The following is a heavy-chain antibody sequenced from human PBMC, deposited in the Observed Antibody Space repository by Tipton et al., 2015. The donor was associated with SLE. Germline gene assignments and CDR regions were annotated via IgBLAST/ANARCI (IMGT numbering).Heavy chain of an antibody. CDR1: GGSISSHY. J-gene: IGHJ4*02. CDR2: IFYSGTT. CDR3: ARGPSMVVTPFDY. V-gene: IGHV4-59*08. Sequence: TLSLTCTVSGGSISSHYWSWIRQPPGKGLEWIGDIFYSGTTYYNPSLKSRVTISIDTSKNQFSLTVNSVTAADTAVYFCARGPSMVVTPFDYWGQGTLVTVSS. D-gene: IGHD4-23*01.